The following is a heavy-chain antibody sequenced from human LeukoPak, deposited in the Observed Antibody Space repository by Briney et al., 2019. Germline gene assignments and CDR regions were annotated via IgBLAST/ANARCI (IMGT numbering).Heavy chain of an antibody. D-gene: IGHD2-2*01. CDR3: ARDCSSHSCYFFP. CDR1: GYTFTSYG. V-gene: IGHV1-18*01. Sequence: PRASVKVSCKASGYTFTSYGISWLRQAPGQGLEWMGWISAYNGNTNYAQKVQGRVTMTTDTSTSTAYMELRSLRSDDTAVYYCARDCSSHSCYFFPWGQGTLVTVSS. J-gene: IGHJ5*02. CDR2: ISAYNGNT.